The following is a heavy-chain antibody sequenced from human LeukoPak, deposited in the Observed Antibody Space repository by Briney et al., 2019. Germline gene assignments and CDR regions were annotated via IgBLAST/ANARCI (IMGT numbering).Heavy chain of an antibody. Sequence: SQTLSLTCTVSGDFISSGGYYWGWIRQYSGKGLEWIGYIYYSGSTYYNPSLESRLTISVDTSKNQFSLRLSSVTAADTAVYYCARNIRGSDAFDVWGQGTMVTVSS. D-gene: IGHD2/OR15-2a*01. CDR1: GDFISSGGYY. V-gene: IGHV4-31*03. CDR2: IYYSGST. CDR3: ARNIRGSDAFDV. J-gene: IGHJ3*01.